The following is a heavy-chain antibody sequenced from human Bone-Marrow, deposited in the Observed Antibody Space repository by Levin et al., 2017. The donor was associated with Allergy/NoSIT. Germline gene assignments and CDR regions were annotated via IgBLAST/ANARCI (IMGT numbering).Heavy chain of an antibody. D-gene: IGHD3-16*01. CDR2: IGRKGVKK. CDR3: TKDKGLGFDS. J-gene: IGHJ4*02. Sequence: GGSLRLSCAGSGFIFEDYGMYWVRQGPGKGLEWVSGIGRKGVKKGYADSVKGRFTISRDNTNNSLYLQMNSLRPEDTALYYCTKDKGLGFDSWGQGILVTVSS. CDR1: GFIFEDYG. V-gene: IGHV3-9*01.